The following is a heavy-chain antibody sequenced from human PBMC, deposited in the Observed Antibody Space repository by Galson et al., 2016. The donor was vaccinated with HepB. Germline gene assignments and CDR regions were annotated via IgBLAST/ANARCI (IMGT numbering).Heavy chain of an antibody. CDR2: IIPFFGTT. Sequence: SVKVSCKASGGTFNNFAISWVRQAPRQGLEYLGGIIPFFGTTHYARKFQGRVTISADKSTSTAYMELGSLTSDDTAVYYCARRGSRELLFSHYYAMDVWGQGTSVTVSS. V-gene: IGHV1-69*06. D-gene: IGHD2-21*02. CDR1: GGTFNNFA. J-gene: IGHJ6*02. CDR3: ARRGSRELLFSHYYAMDV.